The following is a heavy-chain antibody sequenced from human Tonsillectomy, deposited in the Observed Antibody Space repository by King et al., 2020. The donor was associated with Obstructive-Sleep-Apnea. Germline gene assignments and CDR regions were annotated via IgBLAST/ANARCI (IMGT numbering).Heavy chain of an antibody. CDR1: GGSISSSTYY. CDR3: ARAVRTPGGDGDLDYFDY. V-gene: IGHV4-39*07. CDR2: IFYSGST. Sequence: QLQESGPGRVKPSETLSLTCTVSGGSISSSTYYWVWIHQPPGKGLEWIGSIFYSGSTYYNPSLKSRVTISVDTSKNQFSLRLSSVTAADTAVYYCARAVRTPGGDGDLDYFDYWGQGTLVTVSS. J-gene: IGHJ4*02. D-gene: IGHD4-17*01.